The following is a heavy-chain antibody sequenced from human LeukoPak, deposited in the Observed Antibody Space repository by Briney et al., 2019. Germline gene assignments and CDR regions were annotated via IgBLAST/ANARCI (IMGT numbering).Heavy chain of an antibody. J-gene: IGHJ5*02. CDR2: ISGSGGST. CDR1: GFTFSSYA. V-gene: IGHV3-23*01. D-gene: IGHD4-23*01. CDR3: ARKLRGWFDP. Sequence: SGGSLRLSCAASGFTFSSYAMSWVRQAPGKGLEWVSAISGSGGSTYYADSVKGRFTISRDNSKNTLYLQMYSLRAEDTAVYYCARKLRGWFDPWGQGTLVTVSS.